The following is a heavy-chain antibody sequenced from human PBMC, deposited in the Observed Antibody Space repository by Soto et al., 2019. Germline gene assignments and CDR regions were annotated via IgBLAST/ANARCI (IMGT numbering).Heavy chain of an antibody. CDR3: ARDLLSGANYYAY. D-gene: IGHD6-19*01. CDR1: GFALSNFA. J-gene: IGHJ4*02. Sequence: GGSLRLSCEASGFALSNFAMNWVRQAPGKGLEWVSSISGGSDFIYYTDSVKGRFTISRDNAKNTLYLQMTGLGGDDTAVYYCARDLLSGANYYAYWGQGTLVTISS. V-gene: IGHV3-21*01. CDR2: ISGGSDFI.